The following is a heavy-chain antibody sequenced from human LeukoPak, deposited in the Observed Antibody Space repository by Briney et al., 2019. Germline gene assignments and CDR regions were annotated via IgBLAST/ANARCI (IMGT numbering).Heavy chain of an antibody. J-gene: IGHJ6*02. D-gene: IGHD3-9*01. Sequence: SETLSLTCTVSGGSISSYYWSWIRQPPGKGLEWIGYIYYSGSTNYNPSLKSRVTISVDTSKNQFSLKLSSVTAADTTVYYCARDHTDWFYYYYGMDVWGQGTTVTVSS. CDR1: GGSISSYY. CDR3: ARDHTDWFYYYYGMDV. CDR2: IYYSGST. V-gene: IGHV4-59*01.